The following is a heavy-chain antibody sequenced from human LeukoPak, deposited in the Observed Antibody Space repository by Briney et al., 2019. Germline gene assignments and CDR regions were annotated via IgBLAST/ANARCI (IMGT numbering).Heavy chain of an antibody. V-gene: IGHV1-2*02. CDR2: INPNSGST. Sequence: ASVKVSCKASGYTFTGYYMHWVRQAPGQGLEWMGWINPNSGSTNYAQKLQARVTMTTDTSTSTAYMELRSLRSDDTAVYYCARDGWREDAFDIWGQGTMVTVSS. CDR3: ARDGWREDAFDI. CDR1: GYTFTGYY. J-gene: IGHJ3*02.